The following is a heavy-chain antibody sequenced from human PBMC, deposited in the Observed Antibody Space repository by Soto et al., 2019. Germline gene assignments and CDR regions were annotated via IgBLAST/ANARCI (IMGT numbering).Heavy chain of an antibody. CDR3: ARDRVLKGDYYYNMDV. V-gene: IGHV3-33*01. J-gene: IGHJ6*02. CDR1: GFTFRSYG. Sequence: PGGALRLSCPASGFTFRSYGIHWVRQAPGKGLEWVAVIWYDGSNKYYADSVKGRFTISRDNSKDTLYLQMNSLRAEDTAVYYCARDRVLKGDYYYNMDVWGQGTTVTGSS. CDR2: IWYDGSNK.